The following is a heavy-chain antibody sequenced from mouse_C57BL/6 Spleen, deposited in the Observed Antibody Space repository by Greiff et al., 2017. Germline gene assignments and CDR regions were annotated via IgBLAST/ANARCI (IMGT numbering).Heavy chain of an antibody. Sequence: QVQLQQSGAELVKPGASVKLSCKASGYTFTSYWMQWVKQRPGQGLEWIGEIDPSDSYTNYNQKFKGKATLTVDTSSSTAYMQLSSLTSEDSAVYYCARRGRGYFDVWGTGTTVTVSS. V-gene: IGHV1-50*01. CDR1: GYTFTSYW. CDR3: ARRGRGYFDV. J-gene: IGHJ1*03. D-gene: IGHD3-3*01. CDR2: IDPSDSYT.